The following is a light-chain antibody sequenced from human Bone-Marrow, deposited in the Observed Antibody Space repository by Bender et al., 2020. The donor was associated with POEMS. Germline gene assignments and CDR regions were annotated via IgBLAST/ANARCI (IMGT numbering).Light chain of an antibody. Sequence: QSVLTQPPSVSGAPGQRVTISCTGSSSNIGAGYDSHWSQQVPGTAPKVVPYDSTSRPSGVPDRFSGSKSGTSASLAITGLQAEDEADFYCQSYDSSLSVYVFGTGTKVTVL. J-gene: IGLJ1*01. V-gene: IGLV1-40*01. CDR2: DST. CDR3: QSYDSSLSVYV. CDR1: SSNIGAGYD.